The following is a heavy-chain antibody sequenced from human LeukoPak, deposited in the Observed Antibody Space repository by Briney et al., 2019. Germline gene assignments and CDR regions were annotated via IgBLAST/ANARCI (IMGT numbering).Heavy chain of an antibody. CDR3: ARDGDVDTAMVSSYFDY. Sequence: GGSLRLSCAASGFTFSSYSMNWVRQAPGKGLEWVSYISSSSSTIYYADSVKGRFTISRDNAKNSLYLQMNSLRAEDTAVYYCARDGDVDTAMVSSYFDYWGQGTLVTVSS. J-gene: IGHJ4*02. V-gene: IGHV3-48*04. CDR1: GFTFSSYS. D-gene: IGHD5-18*01. CDR2: ISSSSSTI.